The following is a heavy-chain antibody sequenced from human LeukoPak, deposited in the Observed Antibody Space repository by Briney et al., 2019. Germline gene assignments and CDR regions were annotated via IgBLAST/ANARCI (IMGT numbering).Heavy chain of an antibody. D-gene: IGHD2-2*01. J-gene: IGHJ4*02. CDR3: ARSQYQLLHFDY. Sequence: QPGGSLRLSCVVSGVTFSKYVMSWVRQAPGKGLEWVSGVNTGGDYTYYADSVKGRFTISRDNSRNTLYLQMNSLRAEDTAVYYCARSQYQLLHFDYWGQGTLVTVSS. V-gene: IGHV3-23*01. CDR2: VNTGGDYT. CDR1: GVTFSKYV.